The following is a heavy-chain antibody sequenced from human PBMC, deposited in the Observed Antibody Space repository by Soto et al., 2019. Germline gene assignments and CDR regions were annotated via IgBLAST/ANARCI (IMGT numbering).Heavy chain of an antibody. J-gene: IGHJ6*02. V-gene: IGHV1-2*04. D-gene: IGHD1-26*01. CDR1: GYTFTGYY. CDR3: ARGWELLRNYYYYGMDV. Sequence: ASVKVSCKASGYTFTGYYMHWVRQAPGQGLEWMGWINPNSGGTNYAQKFQGWVTMTRDTSISTAYMELSRLRSDDTAVYYCARGWELLRNYYYYGMDVWGQATTVTVSS. CDR2: INPNSGGT.